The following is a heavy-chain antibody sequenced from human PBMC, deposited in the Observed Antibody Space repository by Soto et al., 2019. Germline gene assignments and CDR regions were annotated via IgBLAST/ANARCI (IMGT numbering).Heavy chain of an antibody. Sequence: QVQLVQSGAEVKKPGSSVKVSCKASGGTFSSYSISWVRQAPGQGLEWMGRIIHILGLANYAQKFQGRVTITADKSTSTDYIDISSLRSEDTAVNYCASPRNCSGGSCYFSYFDYWGQGTLVTVSS. D-gene: IGHD2-15*01. V-gene: IGHV1-69*02. J-gene: IGHJ4*02. CDR2: IIHILGLA. CDR1: GGTFSSYS. CDR3: ASPRNCSGGSCYFSYFDY.